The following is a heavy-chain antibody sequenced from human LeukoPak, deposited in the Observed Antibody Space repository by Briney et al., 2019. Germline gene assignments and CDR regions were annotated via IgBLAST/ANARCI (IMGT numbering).Heavy chain of an antibody. J-gene: IGHJ3*02. V-gene: IGHV4-4*07. CDR1: SGSINTYY. Sequence: PSETLSLTCTVSSGSINTYYWSWVRQPAGKGLEWIGHIYTSGNTNYNPSLKSRVTMSVDTSKNQFSLKLSSVTAADTAVYYCARDYYYDSSGYYRGLFAFDIWGQGTMVTVSS. CDR3: ARDYYYDSSGYYRGLFAFDI. CDR2: IYTSGNT. D-gene: IGHD3-22*01.